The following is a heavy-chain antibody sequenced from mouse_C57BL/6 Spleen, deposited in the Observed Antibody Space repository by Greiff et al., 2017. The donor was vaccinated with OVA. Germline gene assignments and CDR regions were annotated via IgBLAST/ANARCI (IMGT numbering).Heavy chain of an antibody. Sequence: EVKLVESEGGLVQPGSSMKLSCTASGFTFSDYYMAWVRQVPEKGLEWVANINYDGSSTYYLDSLKSRFIISRDNAKNILYLQMSSLKSEDTATYYCVRGRGGAMDYWGQGTSVTVSS. CDR2: INYDGSST. J-gene: IGHJ4*01. CDR1: GFTFSDYY. CDR3: VRGRGGAMDY. V-gene: IGHV5-16*01.